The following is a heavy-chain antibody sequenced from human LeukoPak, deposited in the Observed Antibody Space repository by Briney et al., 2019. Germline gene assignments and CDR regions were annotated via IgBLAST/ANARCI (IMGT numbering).Heavy chain of an antibody. V-gene: IGHV3-66*02. D-gene: IGHD3-3*01. Sequence: GGSLSLSCAASGFTVSSNYMSWVGQAPGQELEGVFIIYSGGSTYYADSVKGRFTISRDNSKNTLYLQMNSLRAEDTAVYYCARGSLTIFGVVSRLEAFDIWGQGTMVTVSS. CDR3: ARGSLTIFGVVSRLEAFDI. J-gene: IGHJ3*02. CDR1: GFTVSSNY. CDR2: IYSGGST.